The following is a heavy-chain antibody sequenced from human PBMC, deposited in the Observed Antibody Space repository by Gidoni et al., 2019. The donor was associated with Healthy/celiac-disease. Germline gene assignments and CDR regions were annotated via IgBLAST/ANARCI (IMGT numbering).Heavy chain of an antibody. D-gene: IGHD6-13*01. CDR2: IYYSGST. CDR3: ARNDIAAAGRGPWFDP. CDR1: GGSISSSSYY. V-gene: IGHV4-39*01. Sequence: QLQLQESGPGLVKPSDTLSLTCPVPGGSISSSSYYWGWIRQPPGKGLEWIGSIYYSGSTYYNPSLKSRVTISVDTSKNQFSLKLSSVTAADTAVYYCARNDIAAAGRGPWFDPWGQGTLVTVSS. J-gene: IGHJ5*02.